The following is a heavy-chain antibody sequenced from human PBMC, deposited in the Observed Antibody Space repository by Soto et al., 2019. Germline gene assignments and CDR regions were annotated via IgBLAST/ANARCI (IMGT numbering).Heavy chain of an antibody. CDR2: MNPNSGNT. Sequence: ASVKVSCKASGYTFTSYDINWVRQATGQGLEWMGWMNPNSGNTGYAQKFQGRVTMTRNTSISTAYMELSSLRSEDTAVYYCAISYTAMADYYYYGMDVWGQGTTVNVSS. D-gene: IGHD5-18*01. J-gene: IGHJ6*02. V-gene: IGHV1-8*01. CDR3: AISYTAMADYYYYGMDV. CDR1: GYTFTSYD.